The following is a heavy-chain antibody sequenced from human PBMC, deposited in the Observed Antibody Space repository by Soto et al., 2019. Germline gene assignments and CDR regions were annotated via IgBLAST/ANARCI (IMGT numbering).Heavy chain of an antibody. Sequence: PLQTLSSTCAISGDNVSSSSVTWNWIRQSPSRGLEWLGRAYYRSKWYNDYAESVKSRITINPDTSKNQFSLHLNSVTPEDTAVYYCVRLIGNSWLDFWGQGTLVTVSS. CDR1: GDNVSSSSVT. V-gene: IGHV6-1*01. D-gene: IGHD1-26*01. J-gene: IGHJ5*01. CDR2: AYYRSKWYN. CDR3: VRLIGNSWLDF.